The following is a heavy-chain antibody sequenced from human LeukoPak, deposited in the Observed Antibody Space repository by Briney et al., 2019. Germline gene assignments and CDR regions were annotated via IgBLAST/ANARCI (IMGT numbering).Heavy chain of an antibody. CDR3: ARPYCSGGSCYYYYYYMDV. V-gene: IGHV3-53*01. CDR1: GFTVSSNY. Sequence: GGSLRLSCAASGFTVSSNYMSWVRQAPGKGLEWVSVIYSGGSTYYADSVKGRFTISRDNAKNSLYLQMNSLRAEDTAVYYCARPYCSGGSCYYYYYYMDVWGKGTTVTVSS. D-gene: IGHD2-15*01. J-gene: IGHJ6*03. CDR2: IYSGGST.